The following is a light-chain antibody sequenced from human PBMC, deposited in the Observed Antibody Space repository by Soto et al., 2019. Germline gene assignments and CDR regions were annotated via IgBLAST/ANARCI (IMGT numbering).Light chain of an antibody. CDR2: AAS. J-gene: IGKJ2*01. CDR1: QSISSY. V-gene: IGKV1-39*01. Sequence: DIQMTQSPSSLSASVGDRVTITCRASQSISSYLNWYQQKPGKAPKLLIYAASSLQSGVPSRFSGSGSGTDFTLTISILQPEDFATYYCQQSYSTPMYTLGQGTKVNIK. CDR3: QQSYSTPMYT.